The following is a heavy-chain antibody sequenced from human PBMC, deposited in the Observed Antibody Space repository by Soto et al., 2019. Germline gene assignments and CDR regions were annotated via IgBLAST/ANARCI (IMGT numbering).Heavy chain of an antibody. CDR1: GFTCSSYA. V-gene: IGHV3-30-3*01. CDR2: ISYDGSNK. CDR3: ARDGGGPGDY. D-gene: IGHD2-15*01. Sequence: QVHLVESGGGVLQPGRSLRLSCAAYGFTCSSYATHWVRQAPGKGLEWVAVISYDGSNKYYADSVKGRLTISRDNYKNTLYLQMSSLRAEDPAVYCCARDGGGPGDYWGQGTLVTVSS. J-gene: IGHJ4*02.